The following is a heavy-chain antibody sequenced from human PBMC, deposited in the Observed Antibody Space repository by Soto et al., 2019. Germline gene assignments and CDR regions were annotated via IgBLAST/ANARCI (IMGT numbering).Heavy chain of an antibody. CDR2: IYSGGST. J-gene: IGHJ6*02. Sequence: GGSLRLSCAASGFTVSSNYMSWVRQAPGKGLEWVSVIYSGGSTYYADSVKGRFTISRDNSKNTLYLQMNSLRAEDTAVYYCARDLVVVVTAIRYYYGMDVWGQGTKVTVSS. V-gene: IGHV3-53*01. D-gene: IGHD2-21*02. CDR3: ARDLVVVVTAIRYYYGMDV. CDR1: GFTVSSNY.